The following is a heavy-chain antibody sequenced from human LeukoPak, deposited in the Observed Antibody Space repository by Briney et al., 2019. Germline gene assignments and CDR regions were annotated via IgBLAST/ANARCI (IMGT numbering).Heavy chain of an antibody. CDR2: ISYDGSNK. CDR1: GFTFSSYG. Sequence: GGSLRLSCAASGFTFSSYGMHWVRQAPGKGLEWVAVISYDGSNKLYADSVKGRFTISRDNSKNTLFVQMNSLRAEDTAVYYCAKDGHGNGWSRFYYFDYWGQGTLVTVSS. D-gene: IGHD6-19*01. CDR3: AKDGHGNGWSRFYYFDY. J-gene: IGHJ4*02. V-gene: IGHV3-30*18.